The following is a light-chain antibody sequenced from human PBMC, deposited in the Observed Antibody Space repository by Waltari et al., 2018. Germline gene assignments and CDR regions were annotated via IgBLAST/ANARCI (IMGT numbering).Light chain of an antibody. Sequence: SYELTQPPSVSVSPGQTARITCSGDALPKKYAYWYQQKPGQATVLVIYKGSERPSGIPARFSGSSSGTTVTLTISGVQAEDEADYYCQSADSSGNTYVFGIGTKVTVL. CDR3: QSADSSGNTYV. J-gene: IGLJ1*01. CDR2: KGS. CDR1: ALPKKY. V-gene: IGLV3-25*02.